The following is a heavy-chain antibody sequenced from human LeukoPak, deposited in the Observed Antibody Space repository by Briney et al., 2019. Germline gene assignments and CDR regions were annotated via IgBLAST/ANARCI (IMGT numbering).Heavy chain of an antibody. J-gene: IGHJ4*02. D-gene: IGHD6-6*01. CDR1: GGSFSGYY. Sequence: KPSETLSLTCAVYGGSFSGYYWSWIRQPPGKRLEWIGEINHSGSTNYNPSLKSRVTISVDTSKNQFSLKLSSVTAADTAVYYCARGSNGSSSSSRPLDYWGQGTLVTVSS. CDR2: INHSGST. CDR3: ARGSNGSSSSSRPLDY. V-gene: IGHV4-34*01.